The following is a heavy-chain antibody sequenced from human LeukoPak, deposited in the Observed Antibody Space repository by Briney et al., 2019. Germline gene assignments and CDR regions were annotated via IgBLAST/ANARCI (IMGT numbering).Heavy chain of an antibody. V-gene: IGHV1-2*02. CDR3: ARESGNDAFDI. CDR2: INPNSGGT. D-gene: IGHD3-10*01. CDR1: GYTFTGYY. Sequence: GASVKVSCKASGYTFTGYYMHWGRQAPGQGVEWMGWINPNSGGTNYAQKFQGRVTMTTDTSTSTAYMELRSLRSDDTAVYYCARESGNDAFDIWGQGTMVTVSS. J-gene: IGHJ3*02.